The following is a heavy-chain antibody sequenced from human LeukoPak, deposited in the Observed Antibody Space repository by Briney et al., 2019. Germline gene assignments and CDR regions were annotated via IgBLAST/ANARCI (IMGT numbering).Heavy chain of an antibody. CDR2: IYSGGST. D-gene: IGHD6-13*01. CDR1: GFTVSSNY. Sequence: GGSLRLSCAASGFTVSSNYMSWVRQAPGKGLEWVSVIYSGGSTYYADSVKGRFTISRDNSKNTLYLQMNSLRAEDTAVYYCARESGAPYSSSPHSVAFDIWGQGTMVAVSS. CDR3: ARESGAPYSSSPHSVAFDI. V-gene: IGHV3-66*01. J-gene: IGHJ3*02.